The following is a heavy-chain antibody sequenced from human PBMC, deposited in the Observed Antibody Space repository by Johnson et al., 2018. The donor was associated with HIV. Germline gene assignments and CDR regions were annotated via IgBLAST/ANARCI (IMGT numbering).Heavy chain of an antibody. Sequence: EVQLVESGGGLIQPGGSLRLSCAASGFTVSSNYMSWVRQAPGKGLEWVSVISGSGGSTYYADSVKGRLTISRDNAKNSLYLQMNSLRAEDTAVYYCAKDSELRYFDWLHDAFDIWGQGTMVTVSS. V-gene: IGHV3-53*01. D-gene: IGHD3-9*01. CDR3: AKDSELRYFDWLHDAFDI. CDR2: ISGSGGST. J-gene: IGHJ3*02. CDR1: GFTVSSNY.